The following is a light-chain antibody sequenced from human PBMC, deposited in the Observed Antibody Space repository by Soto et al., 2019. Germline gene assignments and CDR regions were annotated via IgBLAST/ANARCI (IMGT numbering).Light chain of an antibody. J-gene: IGKJ1*01. CDR1: QSISSW. V-gene: IGKV1-5*01. Sequence: DIPMTQSPATLSASVGDRVTIPCRASQSISSWLAWYQQKPGKVPKLLIDDASSLESGVPSRFSGSGSGTEFTLTISSLQPDDFATYYCQQYNTYPWTFGQGTKVEI. CDR2: DAS. CDR3: QQYNTYPWT.